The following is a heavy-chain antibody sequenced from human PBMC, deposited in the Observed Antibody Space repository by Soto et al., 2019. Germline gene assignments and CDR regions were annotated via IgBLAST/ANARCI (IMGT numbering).Heavy chain of an antibody. CDR3: AREVCSGGSCYSGLIYFDY. J-gene: IGHJ4*02. D-gene: IGHD2-15*01. V-gene: IGHV4-59*01. Sequence: TPSPTCTVSGGSISSYYWGWIRQPPGEGLEWIGYIYYSGSTNYNPSLKSRVTISVDTSKNQFSLKLSSVTAADTAVYYCAREVCSGGSCYSGLIYFDYWGQGTLVTVSS. CDR2: IYYSGST. CDR1: GGSISSYY.